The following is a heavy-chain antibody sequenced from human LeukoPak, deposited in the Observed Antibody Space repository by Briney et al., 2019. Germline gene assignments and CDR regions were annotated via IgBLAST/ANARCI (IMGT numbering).Heavy chain of an antibody. Sequence: PGGSLRLSCAASGFTFSSHEMNWVRQAPGKGLEWISYISSGATTIYYADSVKGRFTISRDNAKNSLYLQMNSLRAEDTAVYYCARDCSGGSCYSDYFDYWGQGTLVTVSS. V-gene: IGHV3-48*03. CDR2: ISSGATTI. CDR1: GFTFSSHE. CDR3: ARDCSGGSCYSDYFDY. D-gene: IGHD2-15*01. J-gene: IGHJ4*02.